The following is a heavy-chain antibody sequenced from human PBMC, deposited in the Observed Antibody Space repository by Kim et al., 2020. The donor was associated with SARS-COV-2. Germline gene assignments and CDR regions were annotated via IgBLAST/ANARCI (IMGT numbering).Heavy chain of an antibody. CDR1: GYTLTELS. D-gene: IGHD3-10*01. CDR3: ATSSGIIRANWLDP. J-gene: IGHJ5*02. CDR2: FDPEDGET. Sequence: ASVKVSCKVSGYTLTELSMHWVRQAPGKGLEWMGGFDPEDGETIYAQKFQGRVTMTEDTSTDTAYMELSSLRSEDTAVYYCATSSGIIRANWLDPWGQGTLVTVSS. V-gene: IGHV1-24*01.